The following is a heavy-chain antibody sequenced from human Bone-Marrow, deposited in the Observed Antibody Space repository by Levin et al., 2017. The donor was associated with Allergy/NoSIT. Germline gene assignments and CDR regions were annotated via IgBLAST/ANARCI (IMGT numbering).Heavy chain of an antibody. V-gene: IGHV3-30-3*01. J-gene: IGHJ3*02. D-gene: IGHD6-19*01. Sequence: GGSLRPSCAASGFTFSSYAMHWVRQAPGKGLEWVAVISYDGSNKYYADSVKGRFTISRDNSKNTLYLQMNSLRAEDTAVYYCARDRAAVAPGAFDIWGQGTMVTVSS. CDR3: ARDRAAVAPGAFDI. CDR1: GFTFSSYA. CDR2: ISYDGSNK.